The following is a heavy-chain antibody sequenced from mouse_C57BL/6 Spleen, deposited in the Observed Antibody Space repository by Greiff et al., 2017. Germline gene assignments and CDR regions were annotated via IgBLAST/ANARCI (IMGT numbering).Heavy chain of an antibody. Sequence: VQLKESGPGLVKPSQSLSLTCSVTGYSITSGYYWNWIRQFPGNKLEWMGYISYDGSNNYNPSLKNRISITRDTSKNQFFLKLNSVTTEDTATYYCAGQRDYFDYWGQGTTLTVSS. CDR2: ISYDGSN. CDR3: AGQRDYFDY. CDR1: GYSITSGYY. J-gene: IGHJ2*01. D-gene: IGHD6-1*01. V-gene: IGHV3-6*01.